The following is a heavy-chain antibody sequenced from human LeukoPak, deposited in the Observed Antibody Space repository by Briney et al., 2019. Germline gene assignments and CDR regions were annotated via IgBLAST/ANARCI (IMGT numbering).Heavy chain of an antibody. CDR3: AHGAMYQLDY. D-gene: IGHD2-2*01. Sequence: GGSLRLSCAASGFTFSSYWMHWVRQAPGKGLVWVSRINSDGSSTYYADSVKGRFTISGDNPKNTLFLQMNSLRAEDTAVYYCAHGAMYQLDYWGQGTLVTVSS. CDR1: GFTFSSYW. V-gene: IGHV3-74*01. J-gene: IGHJ4*02. CDR2: INSDGSST.